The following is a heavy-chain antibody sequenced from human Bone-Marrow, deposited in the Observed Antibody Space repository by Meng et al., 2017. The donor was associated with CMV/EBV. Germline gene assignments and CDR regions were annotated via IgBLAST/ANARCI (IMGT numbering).Heavy chain of an antibody. CDR1: GGTFSSYA. CDR3: ARDLRIGGSRGGAGDYFDY. Sequence: SVKVSCKASGGTFSSYAISWVRQAPGQGLEWMGGIIPIFGTANYAQKFQGRVTITTDESTSTAYMELSSLRSEDTAVYYCARDLRIGGSRGGAGDYFDYWGQGTLVTVSS. J-gene: IGHJ4*02. CDR2: IIPIFGTA. D-gene: IGHD1-26*01. V-gene: IGHV1-69*05.